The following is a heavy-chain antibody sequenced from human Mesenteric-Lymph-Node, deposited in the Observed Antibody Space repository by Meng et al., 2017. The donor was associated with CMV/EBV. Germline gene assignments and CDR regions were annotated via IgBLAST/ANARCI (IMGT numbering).Heavy chain of an antibody. V-gene: IGHV3-33*01. CDR2: IWYDGSSK. CDR1: GFTFSQYA. CDR3: ARGRDSGGWYLDY. J-gene: IGHJ4*02. D-gene: IGHD6-19*01. Sequence: AASGFTFSQYAMHWVRQAPGKGLEWVAIIWYDGSSKYYADSVKDRFTISRDNSKNTLSLQMNSLRAEDTAVYYCARGRDSGGWYLDYWGQGTLVTVSS.